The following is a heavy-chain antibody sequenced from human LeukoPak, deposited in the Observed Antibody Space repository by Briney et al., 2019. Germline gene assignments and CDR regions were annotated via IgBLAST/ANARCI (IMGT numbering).Heavy chain of an antibody. CDR1: GYTFTGYY. D-gene: IGHD4-11*01. Sequence: GASVKVSCKASGYTFTGYYMHWVRQAPGQGLEWMGSINPDSGDTNYAQKLQGRVTMTTDTSTSTAYMELRSPRSDDTAVYYCARDQSGEGTVTTRHDYWGQGTLVTVSS. CDR3: ARDQSGEGTVTTRHDY. CDR2: INPDSGDT. J-gene: IGHJ4*02. V-gene: IGHV1-2*02.